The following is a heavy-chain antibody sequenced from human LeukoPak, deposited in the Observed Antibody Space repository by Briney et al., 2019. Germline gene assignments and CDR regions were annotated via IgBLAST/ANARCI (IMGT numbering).Heavy chain of an antibody. D-gene: IGHD1-26*01. CDR1: GYTLTGYY. V-gene: IGHV1-2*06. Sequence: GASVKVSCKASGYTLTGYYMHWVRQAPGQGLEWMGRINPNSGGTNYAQKFQGRVTMTRDTSISTAYMELSRLRSDDTAVYYCARTSSPVGATSSNWFDPWGQGTLVTVSS. CDR3: ARTSSPVGATSSNWFDP. J-gene: IGHJ5*02. CDR2: INPNSGGT.